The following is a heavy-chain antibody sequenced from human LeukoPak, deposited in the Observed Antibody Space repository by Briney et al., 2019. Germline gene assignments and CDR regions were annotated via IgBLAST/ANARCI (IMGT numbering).Heavy chain of an antibody. Sequence: ASVKVSCKVSGYTLTELSMHWVRQAPGKGLEWMGGFDPEDGETIYAQKFQGRVTMTEDTSTDTAYMELSSLRSEDTAVYYCATDFKSATYCSGGSCRRRNYYYYMDVWGKGTTVTISS. D-gene: IGHD2-15*01. CDR2: FDPEDGET. V-gene: IGHV1-24*01. J-gene: IGHJ6*03. CDR1: GYTLTELS. CDR3: ATDFKSATYCSGGSCRRRNYYYYMDV.